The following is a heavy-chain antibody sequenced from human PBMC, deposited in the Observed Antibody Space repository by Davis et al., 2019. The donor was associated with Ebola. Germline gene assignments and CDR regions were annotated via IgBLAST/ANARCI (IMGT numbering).Heavy chain of an antibody. CDR3: ARGGLVPAALYL. CDR1: GGSISGSY. Sequence: PSETLSLTCTVSGGSISGSYWSWIRQAPGKGLEWIGYIAYTGNTIYNPSLKSRVTISGDTSKKQFSLRLSSVTAADTAVYYCARGGLVPAALYLWGQGTMVTVSS. CDR2: IAYTGNT. V-gene: IGHV4-59*01. J-gene: IGHJ3*01. D-gene: IGHD2-2*01.